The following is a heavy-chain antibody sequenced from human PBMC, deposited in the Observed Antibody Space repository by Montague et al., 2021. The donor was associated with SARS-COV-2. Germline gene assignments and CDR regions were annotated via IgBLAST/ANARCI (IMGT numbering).Heavy chain of an antibody. D-gene: IGHD1-14*01. CDR3: AHKLYGINRRWFDP. CDR2: IYWDDAK. Sequence: PALVKPTQTLTLTCTFSGFSLTTRGVGVGWIRQPPGKALEWLALIYWDDAKHYSPSLKSRLTITKDTSKYQVVLTMTNMDPVDTATYYCAHKLYGINRRWFDPWGQGTLVTVSS. J-gene: IGHJ5*02. CDR1: GFSLTTRGVG. V-gene: IGHV2-5*02.